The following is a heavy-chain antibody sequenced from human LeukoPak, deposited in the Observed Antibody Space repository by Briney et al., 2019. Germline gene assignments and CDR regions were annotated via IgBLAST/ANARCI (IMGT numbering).Heavy chain of an antibody. CDR3: ARDPSNSIGRMTWFDP. D-gene: IGHD2/OR15-2a*01. V-gene: IGHV1-18*01. Sequence: ASVKVSCNASGGTFSSYAISWVRQAPGQGLEWMGWISAYDGDTKYAQNLQGRVTLTTDTSTSTAYMELRSLRSDDTAVYYCARDPSNSIGRMTWFDPWGQGTLVTVSS. CDR1: GGTFSSYA. CDR2: ISAYDGDT. J-gene: IGHJ5*02.